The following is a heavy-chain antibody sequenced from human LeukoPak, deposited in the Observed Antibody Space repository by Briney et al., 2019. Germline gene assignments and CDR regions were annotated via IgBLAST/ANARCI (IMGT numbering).Heavy chain of an antibody. CDR1: GFTFSSYS. Sequence: GGSLRLSCAASGFTFSSYSMNWVRQAPGKGLEWVGRIRSKANSYATAYAASVKGRFTISRDDSKNTAYLQMNSLKTEDTAVYYCTRLGLGDPWGQGTLVTVSS. J-gene: IGHJ5*02. D-gene: IGHD3-10*01. V-gene: IGHV3-73*01. CDR3: TRLGLGDP. CDR2: IRSKANSYAT.